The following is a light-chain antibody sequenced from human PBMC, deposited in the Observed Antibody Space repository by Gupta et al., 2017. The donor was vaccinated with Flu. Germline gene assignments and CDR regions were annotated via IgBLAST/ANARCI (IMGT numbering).Light chain of an antibody. CDR3: QKYNYALIFT. J-gene: IGKJ3*01. V-gene: IGKV1-27*01. Sequence: IQMTQSPSSLSASVGDRVTITCRTSQGVNSYLAWYQQKPEKVPKLLIYAASTLQSGLPSRFSGSGYGTDFTLTISSLQPEDVATYYFQKYNYALIFTFGPGTRVDLK. CDR2: AAS. CDR1: QGVNSY.